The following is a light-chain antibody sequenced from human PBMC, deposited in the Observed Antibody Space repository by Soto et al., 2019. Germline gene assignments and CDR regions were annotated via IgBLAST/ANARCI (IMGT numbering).Light chain of an antibody. CDR3: QQYGSSPRT. CDR1: QSVCSSY. V-gene: IGKV3-20*01. J-gene: IGKJ1*01. CDR2: GAS. Sequence: EIVLTQSPGTLSLSPGESATLSCRASQSVCSSYLSWYQQKPGQAPRLLIYGASSRATGIPDRFSGSWSGTNFTLTISRLEPADFAVYYCQQYGSSPRTFGQGTKVEIK.